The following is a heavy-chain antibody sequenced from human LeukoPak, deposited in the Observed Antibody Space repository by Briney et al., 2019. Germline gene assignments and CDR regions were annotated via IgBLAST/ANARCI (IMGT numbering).Heavy chain of an antibody. J-gene: IGHJ4*02. CDR2: IYHSGST. Sequence: SQTLSLTCTVSGGSISSGGYYWSWIRQPPGKGLEWIGYIYHSGSTYYNPSLKSRVTISVDTSKNQFSLKLSSVTAADTAVYYCARGHIVVVTAQFDYWGQGTLVTVSS. D-gene: IGHD2-21*02. V-gene: IGHV4-30-2*01. CDR3: ARGHIVVVTAQFDY. CDR1: GGSISSGGYY.